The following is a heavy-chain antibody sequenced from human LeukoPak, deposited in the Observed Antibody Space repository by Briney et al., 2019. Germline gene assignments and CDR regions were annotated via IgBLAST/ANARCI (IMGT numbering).Heavy chain of an antibody. CDR2: ISYDGSNK. V-gene: IGHV3-30*04. CDR1: GFTFSNSA. D-gene: IGHD4-17*01. Sequence: GGSLRLSCAASGFTFSNSAMSWVRQAPGKGLEWVAVISYDGSNKYYADSVKGRFTISRDNSKNTLYLQMNSLRSEDTALYYCARDATGDGDLESWGQGTLVTVSP. J-gene: IGHJ5*02. CDR3: ARDATGDGDLES.